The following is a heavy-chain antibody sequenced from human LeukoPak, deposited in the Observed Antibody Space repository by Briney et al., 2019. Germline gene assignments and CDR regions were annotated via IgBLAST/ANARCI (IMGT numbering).Heavy chain of an antibody. D-gene: IGHD2-21*01. Sequence: SETLSLTCTVSGGSMSNYHWSWIRQPPGKGLQWIGYIYSSGSTTYNPALKSRLTISVDTSKNLFSLKLSSVTAADTAVYYCARRAIPENYFDYWGQGTLVTVSS. CDR3: ARRAIPENYFDY. CDR1: GGSMSNYH. CDR2: IYSSGST. V-gene: IGHV4-4*09. J-gene: IGHJ4*02.